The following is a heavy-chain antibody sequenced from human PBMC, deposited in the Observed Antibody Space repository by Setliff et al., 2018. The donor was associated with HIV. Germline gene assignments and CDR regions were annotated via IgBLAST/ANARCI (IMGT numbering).Heavy chain of an antibody. CDR1: GSNFATYW. J-gene: IGHJ4*02. Sequence: PGESLKISCKTSGSNFATYWVGWVRQMPGKGLEWLGILYFGDSDPKYNPSFEGQVTISADKSIKTAFLQWRSLETSDTAIYYCARGRGGYFGGGRYYNLPYFDPWGQGTLVTVSS. CDR3: ARGRGGYFGGGRYYNLPYFDP. D-gene: IGHD2-15*01. CDR2: LYFGDSDP. V-gene: IGHV5-51*01.